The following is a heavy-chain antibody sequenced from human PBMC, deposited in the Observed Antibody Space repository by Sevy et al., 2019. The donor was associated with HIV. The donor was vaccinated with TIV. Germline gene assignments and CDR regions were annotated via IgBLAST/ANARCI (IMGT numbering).Heavy chain of an antibody. CDR1: GDTFSTYD. CDR3: ASGGSGDVWNYGYYYYGMDV. D-gene: IGHD3-3*01. V-gene: IGHV1-8*02. J-gene: IGHJ6*02. Sequence: ASVKVSCKASGDTFSTYDINWVRQAPGQGLEWMGWMSPKSGSTGFAQKFQGRLTMTRDTSINTAYMALSILRSEDTAVYYCASGGSGDVWNYGYYYYGMDVWGQGTTVTVSS. CDR2: MSPKSGST.